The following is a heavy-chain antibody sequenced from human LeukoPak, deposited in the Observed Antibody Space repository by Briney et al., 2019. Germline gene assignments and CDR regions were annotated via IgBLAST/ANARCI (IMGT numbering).Heavy chain of an antibody. CDR2: ISYDGSNK. D-gene: IGHD3-10*01. V-gene: IGHV3-30*04. CDR3: ARSRGSRHYYGMDV. J-gene: IGHJ6*02. CDR1: GFTFSSYA. Sequence: GGSLRLSCAASGFTFSSYAMHWVRQAPGKGLEWVAVISYDGSNKYYADSVKGRFTISRDNSKNTLYLQMNSLRAEDTAVYYCARSRGSRHYYGMDVWGQGTTVTVSS.